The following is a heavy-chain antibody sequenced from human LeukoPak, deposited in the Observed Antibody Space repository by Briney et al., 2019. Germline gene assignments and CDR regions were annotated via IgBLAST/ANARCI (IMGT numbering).Heavy chain of an antibody. CDR3: ARVATMIVVEGSFDY. J-gene: IGHJ4*02. Sequence: ASVKVSCKASGYTFTSYGISWVRQAPGQGLEWMGWISAYNGNTNYAQKLQGRVTMTTDTSTSTAYMELRSLRSDDTAVYYCARVATMIVVEGSFDYWGQGTLVTVSS. D-gene: IGHD3-22*01. CDR2: ISAYNGNT. V-gene: IGHV1-18*01. CDR1: GYTFTSYG.